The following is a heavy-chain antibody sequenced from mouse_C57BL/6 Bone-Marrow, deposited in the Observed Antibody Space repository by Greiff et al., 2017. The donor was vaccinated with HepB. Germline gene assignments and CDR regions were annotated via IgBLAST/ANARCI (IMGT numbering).Heavy chain of an antibody. V-gene: IGHV1-81*01. J-gene: IGHJ3*01. CDR3: ARGGKLYPKFAY. D-gene: IGHD2-12*01. CDR1: GYTFTSYG. Sequence: QVQLQQSGAELARPGASVKLSCTASGYTFTSYGISWVKQRTGQGLEWIGEIYPRSGNTYYNEKFKGKATLTADKSSSTAYMELRSLTSEDSAVYFCARGGKLYPKFAYWGQGTLVTVSA. CDR2: IYPRSGNT.